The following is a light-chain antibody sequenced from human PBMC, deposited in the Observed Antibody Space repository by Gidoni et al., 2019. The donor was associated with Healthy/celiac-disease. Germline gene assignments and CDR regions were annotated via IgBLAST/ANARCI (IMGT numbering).Light chain of an antibody. J-gene: IGLJ2*01. V-gene: IGLV2-14*03. Sequence: QSALTQPASVSGSPGQSITISCTGTSSDVGGYNYVSWYQQHPGKAPKLMIYDVSNRPSGVSNRFSGSKSGNTASLTISGLQAEDEADYYCSSYTSSSTLGVVFGGGTKLNV. CDR3: SSYTSSSTLGVV. CDR2: DVS. CDR1: SSDVGGYNY.